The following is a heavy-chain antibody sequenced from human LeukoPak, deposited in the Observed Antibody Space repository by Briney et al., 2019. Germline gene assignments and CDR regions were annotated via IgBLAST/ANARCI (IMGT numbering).Heavy chain of an antibody. Sequence: PSETLSLTCTVSGGSISSSSYYWGWIRQPPGKGLEWIGSIYYSGSTHYNPSLKSRVTISVDTSKNQFSLKLSSVTAADTAVYYCANHPGSIAAAGSDAFDIWGQGTMVTVSS. D-gene: IGHD6-13*01. V-gene: IGHV4-39*01. CDR1: GGSISSSSYY. CDR2: IYYSGST. J-gene: IGHJ3*02. CDR3: ANHPGSIAAAGSDAFDI.